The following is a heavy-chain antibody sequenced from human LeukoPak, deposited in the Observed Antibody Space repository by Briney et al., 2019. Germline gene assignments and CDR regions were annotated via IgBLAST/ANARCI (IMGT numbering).Heavy chain of an antibody. CDR1: GGTFSSYA. V-gene: IGHV1-69*05. CDR3: ARVRPAGYYDSSGYYGHFDY. Sequence: SVKVSCRASGGTFSSYAISWVRQAPGQGLEWMGGIIPIFGTANYAQKFQGRVTITTDESTSTAYMELSSLRSEDTAVYYCARVRPAGYYDSSGYYGHFDYWGQGTLVTVSS. CDR2: IIPIFGTA. D-gene: IGHD3-22*01. J-gene: IGHJ4*02.